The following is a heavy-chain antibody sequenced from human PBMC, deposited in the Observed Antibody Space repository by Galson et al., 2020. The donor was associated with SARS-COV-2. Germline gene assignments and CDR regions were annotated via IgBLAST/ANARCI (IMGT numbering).Heavy chain of an antibody. D-gene: IGHD2-15*01. V-gene: IGHV5-51*01. CDR1: GYRFTSYW. J-gene: IGHJ4*02. CDR3: ARRGFCSDVGCFSRQADPSDY. Sequence: KIGESLKISCKGSGYRFTSYWIGWVRQMPGKGLEWMGIIYPGDSDTRYSPSFQGQVTISADKSINTAYLQWSSLKASDTAMYYCARRGFCSDVGCFSRQADPSDYWGQGTLVPGSS. CDR2: IYPGDSDT.